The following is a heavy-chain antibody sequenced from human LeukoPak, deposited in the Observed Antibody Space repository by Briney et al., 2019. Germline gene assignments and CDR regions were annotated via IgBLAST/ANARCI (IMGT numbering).Heavy chain of an antibody. Sequence: AGGSLRLSCAASGFTFSSYDMHWVRQATGKGLEWVSAIGTAGDTYYPGSVEGRFTISRENAKNSLYLQMNSLRAGDTVVYYCARGGFYDGSGSYFDYWGQGTLVTVSS. CDR2: IGTAGDT. CDR1: GFTFSSYD. CDR3: ARGGFYDGSGSYFDY. V-gene: IGHV3-13*01. D-gene: IGHD3-10*01. J-gene: IGHJ4*02.